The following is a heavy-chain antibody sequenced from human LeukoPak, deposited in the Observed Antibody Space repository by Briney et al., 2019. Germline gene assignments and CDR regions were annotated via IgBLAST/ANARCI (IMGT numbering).Heavy chain of an antibody. J-gene: IGHJ4*02. Sequence: GSLRLSCAASGFTFSSYAMHWVRQAPGKGLEWVAVISYDGSNKYYADSVKGRFTISRDNSENTLYLQMNSLRAEDTAVYHCARDSGSFDYWGQGTLVTVSS. D-gene: IGHD1-26*01. CDR1: GFTFSSYA. CDR2: ISYDGSNK. CDR3: ARDSGSFDY. V-gene: IGHV3-30-3*01.